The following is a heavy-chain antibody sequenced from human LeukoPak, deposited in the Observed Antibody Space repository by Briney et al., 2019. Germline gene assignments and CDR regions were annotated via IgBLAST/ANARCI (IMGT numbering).Heavy chain of an antibody. CDR3: ARGEQEMATMSIDY. CDR1: GFTFSSYA. V-gene: IGHV3-23*01. D-gene: IGHD5-24*01. CDR2: ISDSGGST. J-gene: IGHJ4*02. Sequence: PGGSLRLSCAASGFTFSSYATSWVRQAPGKGLEWVSAISDSGGSTYYADSVKGRFTISRDNAKNSLYLQTNSLRAEDTAVYYCARGEQEMATMSIDYWGQGTLVTLSS.